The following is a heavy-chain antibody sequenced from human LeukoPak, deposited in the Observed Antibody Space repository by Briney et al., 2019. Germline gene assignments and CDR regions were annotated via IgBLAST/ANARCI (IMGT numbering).Heavy chain of an antibody. J-gene: IGHJ4*02. V-gene: IGHV1-46*03. CDR3: ARRGGCISTSCNLDY. Sequence: ASVKVSCKTSGYTFTRYYMHWMRQAPGQGFEWVGMINPNGGGTSSAQKFQGRVTLTRDTSTSTVYMDLSSLRSEDTAIYYCARRGGCISTSCNLDYWGQGTLVTVSS. CDR1: GYTFTRYY. D-gene: IGHD2-2*01. CDR2: INPNGGGT.